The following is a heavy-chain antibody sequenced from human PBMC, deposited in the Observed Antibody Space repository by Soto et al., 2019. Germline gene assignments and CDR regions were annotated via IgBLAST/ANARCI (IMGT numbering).Heavy chain of an antibody. CDR3: AKRPLTAAGFDY. Sequence: EVQLLESGGGLVQTGGSLRLSCAASGFTFSNYAMTWVRQAPGKGLVWVSVITGSGGGTYFVDSVKGRFTISRDNSTNTVYLQMNSLRAEDTAVYYCAKRPLTAAGFDYWCKG. J-gene: IGHJ4*02. D-gene: IGHD6-13*01. V-gene: IGHV3-23*01. CDR2: ITGSGGGT. CDR1: GFTFSNYA.